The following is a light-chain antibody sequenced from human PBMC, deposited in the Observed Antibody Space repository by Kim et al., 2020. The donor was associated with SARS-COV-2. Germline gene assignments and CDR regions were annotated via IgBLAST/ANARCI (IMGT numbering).Light chain of an antibody. V-gene: IGKV3-15*01. CDR3: QQYSKWPL. CDR2: AAS. Sequence: SVSPGETATLSGRASQSVNSNLVWYQQKPGQAPRLLIYAASTRATGIPARFSGAGSGTEFTLTISSLQPEDFAIYYCQQYSKWPLFGPGTKVDIK. J-gene: IGKJ3*01. CDR1: QSVNSN.